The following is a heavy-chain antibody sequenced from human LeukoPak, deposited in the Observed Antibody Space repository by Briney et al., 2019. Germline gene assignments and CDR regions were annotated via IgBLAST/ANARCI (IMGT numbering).Heavy chain of an antibody. CDR2: IYFSGST. CDR3: ARLYYYYGMDV. J-gene: IGHJ6*04. CDR1: AGSIRRSSHY. Sequence: SETLSLTCAVSAGSIRRSSHYGVWIRQPPGKGLEWIGSIYFSGSTYYNPSLKSRVTISVDTSKSQFFLKLTSVTAADTAVYYCARLYYYYGMDVWGKGTTVTVSS. V-gene: IGHV4-39*01.